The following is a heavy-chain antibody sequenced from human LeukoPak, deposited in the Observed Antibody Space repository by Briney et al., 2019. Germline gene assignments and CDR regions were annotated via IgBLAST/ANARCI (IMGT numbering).Heavy chain of an antibody. Sequence: PGGSLRLSCAASGFTLSSYSMNWVRQAPGKGLEWVSSISSSRGYIYYAGSLKGRFTISRDNAKSSLYLQMNGLRAEDTAVYYCARGFYDSTTFFDYWGQGTLVTVSS. CDR3: ARGFYDSTTFFDY. D-gene: IGHD3-22*01. J-gene: IGHJ4*02. V-gene: IGHV3-21*06. CDR2: ISSSRGYI. CDR1: GFTLSSYS.